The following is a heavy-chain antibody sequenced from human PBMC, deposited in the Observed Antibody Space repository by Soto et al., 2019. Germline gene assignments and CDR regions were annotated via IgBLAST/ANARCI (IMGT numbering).Heavy chain of an antibody. CDR2: INYSGKT. CDR3: AKDLGSDWFHYNWFDP. V-gene: IGHV4-39*02. J-gene: IGHJ5*02. Sequence: SETLSLTCTVSGGSISSGDYYWSWVRQPPGKGLEWIGSINYSGKTYYNPSLKSRVTISVDTSKNWFSLKLSSMTAEDTALYYCAKDLGSDWFHYNWFDPWGQGTLVTVSS. CDR1: GGSISSGDYY. D-gene: IGHD3-9*01.